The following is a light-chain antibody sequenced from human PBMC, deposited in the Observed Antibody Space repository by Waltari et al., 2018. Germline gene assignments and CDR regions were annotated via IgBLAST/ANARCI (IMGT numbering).Light chain of an antibody. CDR2: RSD. V-gene: IGLV10-54*01. Sequence: QAGLIQPPSVSRALGQTATLTCAGNRNNVGNQGVAWLQPHQGHPPKLLSYRSDNRPSGISERCSASRSGNTASLTITGLQADDEAYYYCSAWDKDLVAVVFGGGTKLTVL. CDR3: SAWDKDLVAVV. CDR1: RNNVGNQG. J-gene: IGLJ3*02.